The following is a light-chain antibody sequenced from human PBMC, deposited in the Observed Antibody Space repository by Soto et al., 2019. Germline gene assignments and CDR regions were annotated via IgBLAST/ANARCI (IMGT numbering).Light chain of an antibody. CDR2: AAS. CDR1: QGISSY. Sequence: DIQLTQSPSFLSASVGGRVTITCRASQGISSYLAWYQQKPGKAPKLLIYAASTLQSGVPSRFSGSGSGTEFTLTISSLQPEDFATYYCQQLNSYPLYTFGQGTKLEIK. V-gene: IGKV1-9*01. J-gene: IGKJ2*01. CDR3: QQLNSYPLYT.